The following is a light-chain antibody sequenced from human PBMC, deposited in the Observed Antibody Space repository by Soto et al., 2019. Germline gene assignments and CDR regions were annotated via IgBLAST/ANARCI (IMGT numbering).Light chain of an antibody. CDR1: QSVSSSY. CDR2: GAS. Sequence: EIVMTQSPATLSVSPGERATLSCRASQSVSSSYLAWYQQKPGQAPRLLMYGASSRATGIPDRFSGSGSGTDFTLTISRLEPEDFAVYYCQQYGSSPETFGKGTKVDIK. CDR3: QQYGSSPET. J-gene: IGKJ1*01. V-gene: IGKV3-20*01.